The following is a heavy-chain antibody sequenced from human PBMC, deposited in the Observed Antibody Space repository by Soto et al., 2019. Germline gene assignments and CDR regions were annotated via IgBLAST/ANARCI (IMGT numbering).Heavy chain of an antibody. V-gene: IGHV4-39*01. D-gene: IGHD3-10*01. CDR1: GGSISSSSYY. Sequence: SEPLSLTCTVSGGSISSSSYYWGWIRQPPGKGLEWIGSIYYSGSTYYNPSLKSRVTISVDTSKNQFSLKLSSVTAADTAVYYCARQGGDYYGSGSYYNAYYFDYWGQGTLVTVSS. J-gene: IGHJ4*02. CDR2: IYYSGST. CDR3: ARQGGDYYGSGSYYNAYYFDY.